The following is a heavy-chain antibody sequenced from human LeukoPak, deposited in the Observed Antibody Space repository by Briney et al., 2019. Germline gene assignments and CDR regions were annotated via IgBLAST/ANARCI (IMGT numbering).Heavy chain of an antibody. CDR2: IYTSGST. J-gene: IGHJ5*02. CDR1: GGSISSGSYY. V-gene: IGHV4-61*02. D-gene: IGHD3-9*01. CDR3: ARGYFDGFDP. Sequence: PSETLSLTCTVSGGSISSGSYYWSWIRQPAGKGLEWIGRIYTSGSTNYNPSLKSRVTISVDTSKNQFSLKLSSVTAADTAVYYCARGYFDGFDPWGQGTLVTVSS.